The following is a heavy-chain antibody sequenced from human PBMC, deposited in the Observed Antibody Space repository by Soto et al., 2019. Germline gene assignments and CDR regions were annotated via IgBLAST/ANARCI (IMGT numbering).Heavy chain of an antibody. J-gene: IGHJ4*02. D-gene: IGHD2-15*01. Sequence: QVQLLQSGAEEKKPGASVKVTCKASGYTFTSYAMHWVRQAPGQRLELMGWINAGNGNTKYSQKFQGRVTITRDTSASTAYMELSSLRSEDTAVYYCARDLGYALPDYWGQGTLVTVSS. V-gene: IGHV1-3*05. CDR3: ARDLGYALPDY. CDR2: INAGNGNT. CDR1: GYTFTSYA.